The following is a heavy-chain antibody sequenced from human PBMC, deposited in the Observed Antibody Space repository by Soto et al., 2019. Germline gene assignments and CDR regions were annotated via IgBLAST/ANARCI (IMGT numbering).Heavy chain of an antibody. D-gene: IGHD4-17*01. Sequence: EVQLVESGGGLVQPGGSLKLSCAASGFTFSDSAMHWVRQASGKGLEWVGRIRSKTNNYATAYAASVKGRFTISRDDSKISTYLQMNSLNTEDTAVDYCTRNGDYGLDSWGQGTLVTVSS. J-gene: IGHJ4*02. V-gene: IGHV3-73*01. CDR1: GFTFSDSA. CDR3: TRNGDYGLDS. CDR2: IRSKTNNYAT.